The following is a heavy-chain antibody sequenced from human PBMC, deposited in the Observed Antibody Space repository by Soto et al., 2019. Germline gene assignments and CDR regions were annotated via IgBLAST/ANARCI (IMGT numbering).Heavy chain of an antibody. CDR3: ARGEQYSGRIFDY. J-gene: IGHJ4*01. CDR1: GDXVSSNSGG. CDR2: TYYRSKWYY. D-gene: IGHD1-26*01. V-gene: IGHV6-1*01. Sequence: QXLSLTCAITGDXVSSNSGGWSWVGQSPSRGLEWLGRTYYRSKWYYEYSVSVRGRITINPDTSKNQYSLQLHSVTTEDTAVYFCARGEQYSGRIFDYWGQGTLGTVS.